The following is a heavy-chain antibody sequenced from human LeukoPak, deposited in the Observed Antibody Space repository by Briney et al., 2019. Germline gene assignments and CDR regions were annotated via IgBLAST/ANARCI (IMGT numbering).Heavy chain of an antibody. V-gene: IGHV4-59*01. J-gene: IGHJ4*02. CDR1: GGSTSGSY. CDR2: IYYSGAT. D-gene: IGHD2-2*01. CDR3: ARYDSASAGFVF. Sequence: PSETLSLTCTVSGGSTSGSYWSWIRQPPGKGLEWIGYIYYSGATYYSPSLKSRITISVDTSQSQFSLKMNSVTAADTAIYFCARYDSASAGFVFWGQGTLVTVSS.